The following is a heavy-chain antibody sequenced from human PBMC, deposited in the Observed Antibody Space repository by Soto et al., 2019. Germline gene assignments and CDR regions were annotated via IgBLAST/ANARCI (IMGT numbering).Heavy chain of an antibody. V-gene: IGHV2-5*02. J-gene: IGHJ4*02. CDR2: IYWDDDK. D-gene: IGHD2-15*01. CDR1: GFSLSTSGVG. Sequence: SGPTLVNPTQTLTLTCTFSGFSLSTSGVGVGWIRQPPGKALEWLAIIYWDDDKRYSPSLKSRLTITKGTSKNQVVLTMTNMDPVDTATYFCAHRAVLCSGGTCYSHPFDFWGQGTLVTVSS. CDR3: AHRAVLCSGGTCYSHPFDF.